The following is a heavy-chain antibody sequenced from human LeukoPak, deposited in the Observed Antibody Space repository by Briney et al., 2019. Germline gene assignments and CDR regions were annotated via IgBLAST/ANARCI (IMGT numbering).Heavy chain of an antibody. Sequence: GGSLRLSCAASGFTFSSYWMTWVRQAPGKGLEWVGFIRSKAYGETADYAASVKGRFTISRDDSKAIAYLQMNSLKTEDTAVYHCTRDRGAYNLYDYWGQGTLVTVSS. CDR3: TRDRGAYNLYDY. V-gene: IGHV3-49*04. CDR1: GFTFSSYW. J-gene: IGHJ4*02. CDR2: IRSKAYGETA. D-gene: IGHD1-1*01.